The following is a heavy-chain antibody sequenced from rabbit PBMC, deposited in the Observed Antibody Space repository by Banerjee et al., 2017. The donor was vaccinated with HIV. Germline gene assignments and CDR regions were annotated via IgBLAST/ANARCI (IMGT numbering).Heavy chain of an antibody. V-gene: IGHV1S40*01. CDR2: IYAGSSGTT. J-gene: IGHJ4*01. CDR3: ARGPAGYGAYDRYFKL. Sequence: QSLEESGGDLVKPGASLTLTCTASGFSFSSGYDMCWVRQAPGKGLEWIACIYAGSSGTTYYATWAKGRFTISKTSTTVTLQMTSLTAADTATYFCARGPAGYGAYDRYFKLWGPGTLVTVS. D-gene: IGHD2-1*01. CDR1: GFSFSSGYD.